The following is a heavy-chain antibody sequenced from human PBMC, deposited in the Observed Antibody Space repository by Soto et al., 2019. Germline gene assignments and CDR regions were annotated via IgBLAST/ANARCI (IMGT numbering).Heavy chain of an antibody. Sequence: SETLSLTCTVSGGSISSYYWSWIRQPPGKGLEWIGYIYYSGSTNYNPSLKSRVTISVDTSKNQFSLKLSSVAAADTAVYYCASVIVGAPYFDYWGQGTLVTVSS. CDR2: IYYSGST. V-gene: IGHV4-59*01. CDR3: ASVIVGAPYFDY. CDR1: GGSISSYY. J-gene: IGHJ4*02. D-gene: IGHD1-26*01.